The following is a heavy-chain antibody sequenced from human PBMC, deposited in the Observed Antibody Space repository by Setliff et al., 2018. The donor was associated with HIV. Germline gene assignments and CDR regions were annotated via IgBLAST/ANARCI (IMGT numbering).Heavy chain of an antibody. Sequence: SETLSLTRSVSGGSTTSGGYYWSWIRQHPGKGLEYIGYIYYTGTTNYNPSLESRLTISIDTSQNHFSLKLTSVTAADTALYFCSRGTYYKGLDPWGQGTLVTVSS. CDR1: GGSTTSGGYY. V-gene: IGHV4-31*03. J-gene: IGHJ5*02. CDR3: SRGTYYKGLDP. D-gene: IGHD3-10*01. CDR2: IYYTGTT.